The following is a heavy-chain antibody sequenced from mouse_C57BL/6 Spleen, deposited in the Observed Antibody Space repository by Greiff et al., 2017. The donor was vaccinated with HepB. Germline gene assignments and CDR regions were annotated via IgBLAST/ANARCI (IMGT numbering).Heavy chain of an antibody. CDR2: IRSKSNNYAT. J-gene: IGHJ3*01. D-gene: IGHD2-2*01. CDR1: GFSFNTYA. V-gene: IGHV10-1*01. Sequence: EVQRVESGGGLVQPKGSLKLSCAASGFSFNTYAMNWVRQAPGKGLEWVARIRSKSNNYATYYADSVKDRFTISRDDSESMLYLQMNNLKTEDTAMYYCVRRGYDGPWFAYWGQGTLVTVSA. CDR3: VRRGYDGPWFAY.